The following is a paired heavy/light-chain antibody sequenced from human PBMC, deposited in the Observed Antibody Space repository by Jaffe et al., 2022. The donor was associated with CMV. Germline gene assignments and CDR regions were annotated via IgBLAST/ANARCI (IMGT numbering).Heavy chain of an antibody. D-gene: IGHD3-10*01. CDR2: IRSKGFAAAT. CDR1: GFNFGDFA. Sequence: EVQLVESGGGLVQPGRSLRLSCTTSGFNFGDFAMSWVRQAPGKGLEWVGFIRSKGFAAATEYAASVRGRFTISRDDSKSIAYLQMNSLKAEDTAVYYCTRGRGGIEYWGQGSLVIVSS. J-gene: IGHJ4*02. CDR3: TRGRGGIEY. V-gene: IGHV3-49*04.
Light chain of an antibody. CDR1: QTVLYSSSNKNY. J-gene: IGKJ2*01. V-gene: IGKV4-1*01. CDR2: WAS. CDR3: QQYYTTPYT. Sequence: DIVMTQSPDSLAVSLGERATINCKSSQTVLYSSSNKNYLAWYRQKPGQPPKLLIYWASTRESGVPDRISGSGSGTDFTLSISSLQAEDVAVYYCQQYYTTPYTFGQGTKLEIK.